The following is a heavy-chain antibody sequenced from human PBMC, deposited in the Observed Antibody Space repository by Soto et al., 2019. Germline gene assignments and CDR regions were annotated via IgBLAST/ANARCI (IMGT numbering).Heavy chain of an antibody. V-gene: IGHV3-30*18. D-gene: IGHD3-22*01. Sequence: QVQLVESGGGVVQPGRSLRLSCAASGFTFSSYGMHWVRQAPGKGLEWVAVISYDGSNKYYADSVKGRVTISRDNSKNTLYLQMNSLRAEDTAVYYCAKDKGSGYYPFDYWGQGTLVTVSS. CDR1: GFTFSSYG. CDR2: ISYDGSNK. J-gene: IGHJ4*02. CDR3: AKDKGSGYYPFDY.